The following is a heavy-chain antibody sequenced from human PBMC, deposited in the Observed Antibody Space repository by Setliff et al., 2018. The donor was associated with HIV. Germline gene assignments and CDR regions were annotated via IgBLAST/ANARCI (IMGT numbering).Heavy chain of an antibody. Sequence: SETLSLTCAVDGGSFRGYYWSWIRQPPGKGLEWIGEINHSGSTNFNPSLQSRVSMSVDVSTNQFSLRLTSVTAADTAVYYCARLRLAVMMSLDYFDLWGQGTLVTVSS. V-gene: IGHV4-34*01. CDR1: GGSFRGYY. J-gene: IGHJ4*02. CDR3: ARLRLAVMMSLDYFDL. CDR2: INHSGST. D-gene: IGHD3-16*01.